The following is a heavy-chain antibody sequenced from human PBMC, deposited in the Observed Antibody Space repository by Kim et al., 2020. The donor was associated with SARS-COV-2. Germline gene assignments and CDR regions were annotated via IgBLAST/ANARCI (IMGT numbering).Heavy chain of an antibody. J-gene: IGHJ6*02. V-gene: IGHV3-30*02. CDR3: AKDRWLDLGGDYYYYYGMDV. Sequence: GRFTISRDNSKNTLYLQLNSLRAEDTAVYYCAKDRWLDLGGDYYYYYGMDVWGQGTTVTVSS. D-gene: IGHD6-19*01.